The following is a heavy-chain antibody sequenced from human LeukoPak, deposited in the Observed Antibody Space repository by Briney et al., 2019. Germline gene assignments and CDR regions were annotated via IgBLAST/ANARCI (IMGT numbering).Heavy chain of an antibody. V-gene: IGHV3-7*01. CDR2: IKQDGSEK. CDR3: ARDSSSWYSLSPRYFDY. J-gene: IGHJ4*02. D-gene: IGHD6-13*01. Sequence: ETLSLTCTVSGGSISSSSYYWGWIRQPPGKGLEWVANIKQDGSEKYYVDSVKGRFTISRDNAKNSLYLQMNSLRAEDTAVYYCARDSSSWYSLSPRYFDYWGQGTLVTVSS. CDR1: GGSISSSSYY.